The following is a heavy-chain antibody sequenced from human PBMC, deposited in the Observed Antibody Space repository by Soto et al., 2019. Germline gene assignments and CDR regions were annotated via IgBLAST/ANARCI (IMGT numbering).Heavy chain of an antibody. D-gene: IGHD3-10*01. J-gene: IGHJ3*02. CDR3: VIYDSGSGFDAFEI. CDR1: GYTFSGYA. CDR2: INVGNGNI. Sequence: ASVKVSCKASGYTFSGYAIHWLRQAPGQRLEWMGWINVGNGNIKYSQKLQGRVTITRDTSASTAYMELSSLRSEDTAVYYCVIYDSGSGFDAFEIWGQGTMVTVSS. V-gene: IGHV1-3*01.